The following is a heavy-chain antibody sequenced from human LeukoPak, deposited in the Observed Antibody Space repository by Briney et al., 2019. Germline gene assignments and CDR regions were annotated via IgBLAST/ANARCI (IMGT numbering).Heavy chain of an antibody. D-gene: IGHD2-2*01. CDR2: IDPSDSYT. J-gene: IGHJ5*02. CDR3: ARETDQLGYCSSTSCYLYWFDP. CDR1: GYSFTSYW. Sequence: GESLKISCKGSGYSFTSYWISWVRQMPGKGLEWMGRIDPSDSYTNCSPSFQGHVTISADKSISTAYLQWSSLKASDTAMYYCARETDQLGYCSSTSCYLYWFDPWGQGTLVTVSS. V-gene: IGHV5-10-1*01.